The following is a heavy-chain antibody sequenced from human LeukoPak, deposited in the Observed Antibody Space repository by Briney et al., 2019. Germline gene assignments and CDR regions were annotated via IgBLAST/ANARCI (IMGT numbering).Heavy chain of an antibody. CDR2: ISAYNGNT. CDR1: GYTFTSYG. J-gene: IGHJ3*02. V-gene: IGHV1-18*01. CDR3: ARDERQWLGHDAFDI. D-gene: IGHD6-19*01. Sequence: GASVKVSCKASGYTFTSYGISWVRQAPGQGLEWMGWISAYNGNTNYAQKLQGRVTMTTDTSTSTAYMELRSLRSDDTAVYYCARDERQWLGHDAFDIWGQGTMVTVSS.